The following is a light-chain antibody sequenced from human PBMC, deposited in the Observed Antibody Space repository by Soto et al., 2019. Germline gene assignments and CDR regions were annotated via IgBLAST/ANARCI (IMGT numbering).Light chain of an antibody. Sequence: DIQLNQSPSFLSASVGDRVTITCRASRGISSSLAWYQQKPGKAPKLLIYAASTLQSGVPPRYSGRGSETEFTLTISSLEHEVFATYYCQQPNSYPLFGPGTKVDIQ. CDR3: QQPNSYPL. V-gene: IGKV1-9*01. CDR1: RGISSS. CDR2: AAS. J-gene: IGKJ3*01.